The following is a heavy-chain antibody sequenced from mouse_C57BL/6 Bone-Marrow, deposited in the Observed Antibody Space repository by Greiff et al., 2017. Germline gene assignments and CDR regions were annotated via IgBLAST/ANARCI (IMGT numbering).Heavy chain of an antibody. CDR1: GFTFSSYT. V-gene: IGHV5-9*01. CDR2: ISGGGGNT. CDR3: ARKGLLGAMDY. D-gene: IGHD1-1*01. J-gene: IGHJ4*01. Sequence: EVQVVESGGGLVKPGGSLKLSCAASGFTFSSYTMSWVRQTPEKRLEWVATISGGGGNTYYPDSVKGRFTISRDNAKNTLYLQMSSLRSEDTALYYCARKGLLGAMDYWGQGTSVTVSS.